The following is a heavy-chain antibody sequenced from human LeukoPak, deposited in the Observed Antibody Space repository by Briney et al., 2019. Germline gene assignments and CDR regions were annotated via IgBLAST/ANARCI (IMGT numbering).Heavy chain of an antibody. V-gene: IGHV4-59*01. J-gene: IGHJ6*03. Sequence: PSETLSLTCTVSGGSISSYYWSWIRQPPGKGLEWIGYIYYSGSTNYNPSLKSRVTISVDTSKNQFSLKLSSVTAADTAVYYCARDDRRAPYYYYYMDVWGKGTTVTVSS. CDR2: IYYSGST. CDR3: ARDDRRAPYYYYYMDV. CDR1: GGSISSYY.